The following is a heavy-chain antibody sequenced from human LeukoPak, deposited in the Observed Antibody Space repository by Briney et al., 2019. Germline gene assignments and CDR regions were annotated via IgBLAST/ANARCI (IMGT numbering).Heavy chain of an antibody. Sequence: GGSLRLSCAASGFNFANHAMSWVRQTAGKGLEWVSAISGGGDITYYADSVKGRFTISRDNSKDTLFLQMHSLRPGDTAVYYCAREDTSLVIAYWGQGTLVTVSS. CDR3: AREDTSLVIAY. V-gene: IGHV3-23*01. CDR2: ISGGGDIT. D-gene: IGHD5-18*01. J-gene: IGHJ4*02. CDR1: GFNFANHA.